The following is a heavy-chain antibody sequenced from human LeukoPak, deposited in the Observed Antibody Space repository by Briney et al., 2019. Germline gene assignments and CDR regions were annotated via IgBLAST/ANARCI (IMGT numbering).Heavy chain of an antibody. CDR2: IYYSGST. CDR1: GGSVSSGSYY. J-gene: IGHJ4*02. V-gene: IGHV4-61*01. Sequence: KPSETLSLTCTVSGGSVSSGSYYWSWIRQPPGKGLEWIGYIYYSGSTNYNPSLKSRVTISVDTSKSQFSLKLSSVTAADTAVYYCASRGRGAMANFDYWGQGTLVTVSS. CDR3: ASRGRGAMANFDY. D-gene: IGHD5-18*01.